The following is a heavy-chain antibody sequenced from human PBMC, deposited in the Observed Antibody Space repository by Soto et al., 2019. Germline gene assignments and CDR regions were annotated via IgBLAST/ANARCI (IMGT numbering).Heavy chain of an antibody. Sequence: QVQLVQSGAEVKKPGASVKVSCKASGYTFTGYYMHWVRQAPGQWLEWMGWINPNSGGTNYAQKFQGVVTMSRDTSISTAYMELSRLRSDDTAVYYCARGSLYDRPEYLFDPWGQGTLVTVSS. CDR1: GYTFTGYY. CDR2: INPNSGGT. J-gene: IGHJ5*02. D-gene: IGHD3-16*01. CDR3: ARGSLYDRPEYLFDP. V-gene: IGHV1-2*02.